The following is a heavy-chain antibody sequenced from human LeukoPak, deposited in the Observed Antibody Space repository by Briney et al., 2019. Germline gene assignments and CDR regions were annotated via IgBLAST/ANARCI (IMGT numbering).Heavy chain of an antibody. CDR3: ARDYCSGGSCYSDEFDY. D-gene: IGHD2-15*01. CDR2: INPNSGCT. V-gene: IGHV1-2*02. J-gene: IGHJ4*02. CDR1: GYTFTVYY. Sequence: GASVKVSCKSSGYTFTVYYMHWVRQAPGQGLEWMGWINPNSGCTNYAQKFQGRVTMTRDTSISTAYMELSRLRSDDTAVYYCARDYCSGGSCYSDEFDYWGQGTLVTVSS.